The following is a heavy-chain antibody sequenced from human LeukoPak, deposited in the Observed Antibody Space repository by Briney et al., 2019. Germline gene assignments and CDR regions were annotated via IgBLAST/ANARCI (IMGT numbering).Heavy chain of an antibody. V-gene: IGHV1-24*01. D-gene: IGHD3-22*01. CDR1: GYTLTELS. CDR2: FDPEDGET. J-gene: IGHJ4*02. Sequence: GASVKVSCKVSGYTLTELSMHWVRQAPGKGLEWMGGFDPEDGETIYAQKSQGRVTMTEDTSTDTAYMELSSLRSEDTAVYYCATSDYYDSSGLLGYWGQGTLVTVSS. CDR3: ATSDYYDSSGLLGY.